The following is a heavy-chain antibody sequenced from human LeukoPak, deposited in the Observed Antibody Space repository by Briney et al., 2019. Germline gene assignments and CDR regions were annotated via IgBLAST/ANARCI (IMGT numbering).Heavy chain of an antibody. Sequence: ASGKVSCKISEYSLSDLSIHWVREAPGEGLQGRGGFDAENNKMVYSQRFQGSVTMTEDTSADTAYMELTGLRSEDTAMYFCATDRVYRSSGRSWGFFDYWGQGTLVIVSS. CDR3: ATDRVYRSSGRSWGFFDY. D-gene: IGHD6-19*01. CDR1: EYSLSDLS. CDR2: FDAENNKM. V-gene: IGHV1-24*01. J-gene: IGHJ4*02.